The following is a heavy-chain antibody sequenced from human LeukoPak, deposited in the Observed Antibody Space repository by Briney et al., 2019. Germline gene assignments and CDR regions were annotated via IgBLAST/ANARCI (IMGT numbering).Heavy chain of an antibody. CDR3: ASRYCSGGSCSWKNWFDP. CDR2: ISSSGSTI. Sequence: GGSLRLSCAASGFTFSSYEMNWVRQAPGKGLEWVSYISSSGSTIYYADSVKGRFTISRDNAKNSPYLQMNSLRAEDTAVYYCASRYCSGGSCSWKNWFDPWGQGTLVTVSS. D-gene: IGHD2-15*01. J-gene: IGHJ5*02. V-gene: IGHV3-48*03. CDR1: GFTFSSYE.